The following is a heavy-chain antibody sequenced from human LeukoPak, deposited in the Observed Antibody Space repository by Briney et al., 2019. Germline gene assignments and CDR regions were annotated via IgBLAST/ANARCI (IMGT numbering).Heavy chain of an antibody. CDR1: GFTFSSYS. D-gene: IGHD3-22*01. CDR3: CGYYSDTSGYRY. Sequence: GGSLRLSCAASGFTFSSYSMNWVRQAPGKGLEWVSSISSSSSYIYYADSVKGRFTISRDNSKSTLSLQMNSLRAEDTAVYFCCGYYSDTSGYRYWGQGTLVTVSS. J-gene: IGHJ4*02. V-gene: IGHV3-21*04. CDR2: ISSSSSYI.